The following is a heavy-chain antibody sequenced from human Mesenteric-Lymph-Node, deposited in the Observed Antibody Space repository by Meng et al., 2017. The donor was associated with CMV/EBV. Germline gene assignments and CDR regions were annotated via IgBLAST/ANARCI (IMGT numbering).Heavy chain of an antibody. CDR1: GASIYTYN. Sequence: SETLSLTCTVSGASIYTYNWIWIRQSPGKGLDWIAEINHSVITYYTPSLKSRVTISVDTSKNEFSLKLSSVTVADTAVYYCARGPLGFCADGICPGALRYWGQGTLVTVSS. CDR2: INHSVIT. J-gene: IGHJ4*02. D-gene: IGHD3-3*01. V-gene: IGHV4-34*01. CDR3: ARGPLGFCADGICPGALRY.